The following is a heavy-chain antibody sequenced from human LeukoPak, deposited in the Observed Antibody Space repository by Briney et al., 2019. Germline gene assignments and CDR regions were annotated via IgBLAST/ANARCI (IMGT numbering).Heavy chain of an antibody. CDR2: ISWNSGSI. CDR1: GFTFDDYA. J-gene: IGHJ4*02. Sequence: PGRSLRLSCAASGFTFDDYAMHWVRQAPGKGLEWVSGISWNSGSIGYADSVKGRFTISRDNAKNSLYLQMNSLRAEDMALYYCAKDRYSNPRSPFDYWGQGTLVTVSS. CDR3: AKDRYSNPRSPFDY. D-gene: IGHD4-11*01. V-gene: IGHV3-9*03.